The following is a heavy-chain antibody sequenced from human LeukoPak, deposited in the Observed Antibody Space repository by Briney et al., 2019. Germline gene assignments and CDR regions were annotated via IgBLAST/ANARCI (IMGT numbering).Heavy chain of an antibody. Sequence: ASVKVSCKASGYTFTSYGISWVRQAPGQGLEWMGWISAYNGNTNYAQKLQGRVTMTTDTSTSTAYMELRSLRSEDTAVYYCARGLAAAGTGDWFDPWGQGTLVTVSS. CDR2: ISAYNGNT. V-gene: IGHV1-18*01. J-gene: IGHJ5*02. D-gene: IGHD6-13*01. CDR1: GYTFTSYG. CDR3: ARGLAAAGTGDWFDP.